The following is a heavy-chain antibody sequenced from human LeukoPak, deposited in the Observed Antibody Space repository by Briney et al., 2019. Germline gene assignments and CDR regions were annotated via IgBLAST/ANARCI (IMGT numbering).Heavy chain of an antibody. D-gene: IGHD1-26*01. Sequence: GESLKISFKGSGYSFTSSWIGWVRQMPGKGLEWMGIIYPGDSDTRYSPSFQSQVTISADKSISTAYLQWSSLKASDTAMYYCAIYSDTYYFDHWGQRTLVTVSS. J-gene: IGHJ4*02. CDR3: AIYSDTYYFDH. V-gene: IGHV5-51*01. CDR1: GYSFTSSW. CDR2: IYPGDSDT.